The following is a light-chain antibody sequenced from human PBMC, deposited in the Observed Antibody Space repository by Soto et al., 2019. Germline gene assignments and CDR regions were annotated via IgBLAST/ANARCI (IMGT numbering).Light chain of an antibody. J-gene: IGKJ1*01. CDR3: QQYYSSPPT. CDR1: QSVLSSSNNQNY. CDR2: WAS. Sequence: DIVMTQSPDSLAVSLGERATINCKSSQSVLSSSNNQNYLAWYQQKAGQYPKLLIYWASTRESGVPDRFSGSGSGTDFTLAISSLQAEDVAVYYCQQYYSSPPTFGQGTKVEIK. V-gene: IGKV4-1*01.